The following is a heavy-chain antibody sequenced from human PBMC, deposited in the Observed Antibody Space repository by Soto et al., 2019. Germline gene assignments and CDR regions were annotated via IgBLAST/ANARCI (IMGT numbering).Heavy chain of an antibody. CDR3: ARDRLESSGYYPGY. CDR2: ISAYNGNT. D-gene: IGHD3-22*01. Sequence: ASVKVSCKASGYTFTSYGISWVRQPLGQGLEWMGWISAYNGNTNHAQKLQGRVTMTTDTSTSTAYMELRSLRSDDTAVYYCARDRLESSGYYPGYWGQGTLVTVSS. J-gene: IGHJ4*02. V-gene: IGHV1-18*01. CDR1: GYTFTSYG.